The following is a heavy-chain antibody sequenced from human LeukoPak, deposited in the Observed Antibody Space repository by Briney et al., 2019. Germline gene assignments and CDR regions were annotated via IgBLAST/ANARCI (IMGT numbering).Heavy chain of an antibody. V-gene: IGHV1-69*04. J-gene: IGHJ6*02. CDR3: AGDILTGYYNVRGMDV. Sequence: GASVKVSCKASGGTFSSYAISWVRQAPGQGLEWMGRIIPILGIANYAQKFQGRVTITADKSTSTAYMELSSLRPEDTAVYYCAGDILTGYYNVRGMDVWGQGTTVTVSS. CDR1: GGTFSSYA. CDR2: IIPILGIA. D-gene: IGHD3-9*01.